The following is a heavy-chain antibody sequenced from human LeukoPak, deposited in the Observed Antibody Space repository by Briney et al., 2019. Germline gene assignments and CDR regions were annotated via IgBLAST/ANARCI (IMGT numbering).Heavy chain of an antibody. Sequence: SETLSLTCTVSGGSISSYYWGWIRQPPGKGLEWIGSIYHSGSTYYNPSLKSRVTISVDTSKNQFSLKLSSVTAADTAVYYCARFYCSGGSCYQNAYFDYWGXGXLVTVSS. V-gene: IGHV4-38-2*02. CDR3: ARFYCSGGSCYQNAYFDY. D-gene: IGHD2-15*01. CDR2: IYHSGST. J-gene: IGHJ4*01. CDR1: GGSISSYY.